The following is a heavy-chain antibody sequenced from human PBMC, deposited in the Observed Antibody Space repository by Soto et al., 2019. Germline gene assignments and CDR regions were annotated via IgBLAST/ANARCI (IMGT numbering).Heavy chain of an antibody. CDR2: IIPIFGTA. D-gene: IGHD3-3*01. CDR3: ARGPVITIFAEY. V-gene: IGHV1-69*13. J-gene: IGHJ4*02. Sequence: ASVKVSCKASGGTFSSYAISWVRQAPGQGLEWMGGIIPIFGTANYAQKFQGRVTITADESTSTAYMELSSLRSEDTAVYYCARGPVITIFAEYWGQGTLVTVSS. CDR1: GGTFSSYA.